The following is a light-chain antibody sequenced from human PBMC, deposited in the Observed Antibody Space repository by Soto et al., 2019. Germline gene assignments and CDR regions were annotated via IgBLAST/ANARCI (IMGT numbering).Light chain of an antibody. J-gene: IGKJ2*01. CDR1: QTINNY. V-gene: IGKV1-39*01. CDR2: AS. Sequence: DIQMTQSPSSLSASVGDRVTITCRASQTINNYLAWYQHKPGKGPQVLIYASFLQSGVPSRFSGSRSGTEFTLTISSLEPDDFATYYCQQGHSPPRTFGQGTMLEMK. CDR3: QQGHSPPRT.